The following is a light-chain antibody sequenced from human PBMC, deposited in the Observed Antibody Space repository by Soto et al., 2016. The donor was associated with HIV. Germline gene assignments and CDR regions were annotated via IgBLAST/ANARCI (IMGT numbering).Light chain of an antibody. CDR3: QKYNSASPT. Sequence: DIQMTQSPSSLSLSIGDRVTITCRASQSISTYLNWYQQKPGRAPKLLISAASSLQSGVPSRFSGRGSGTDFTLTISSLQPEDVATYYCQKYNSASPTFGGGTKVEIK. CDR2: AAS. CDR1: QSISTY. V-gene: IGKV1-39*01. J-gene: IGKJ4*01.